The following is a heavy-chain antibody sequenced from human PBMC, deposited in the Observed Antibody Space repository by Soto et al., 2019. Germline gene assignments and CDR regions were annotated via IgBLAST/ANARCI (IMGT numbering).Heavy chain of an antibody. V-gene: IGHV4-4*02. CDR1: GASISSTSSGDW. J-gene: IGHJ4*02. CDR2: IHHSGNT. CDR3: AKMVGATLVDY. Sequence: QVQLQESGPGLVKPSGTLSLTCTVSGASISSTSSGDWWSWVRQPPGKGLEWIGEIHHSGNTNYTPSLRSRVTMSVDKSQNQFSRRLSSVTAAATAVYYCAKMVGATLVDYWGQGTLVTVSS. D-gene: IGHD1-26*01.